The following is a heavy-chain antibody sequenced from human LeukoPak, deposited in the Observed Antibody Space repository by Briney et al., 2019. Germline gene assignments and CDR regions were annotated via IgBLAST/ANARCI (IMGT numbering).Heavy chain of an antibody. CDR3: AGATFWSGYQRDSWYMDI. D-gene: IGHD3-3*01. Sequence: GGSLRLSCAASGFTVSSNYMSWVRQAPGKGLEWVSVIYSGDNTYYADSVKGRFTISRDNSKNTLYLQMNSLRAEDTAVYYCAGATFWSGYQRDSWYMDIWGKGTTVTVSS. CDR2: IYSGDNT. V-gene: IGHV3-66*02. J-gene: IGHJ6*03. CDR1: GFTVSSNY.